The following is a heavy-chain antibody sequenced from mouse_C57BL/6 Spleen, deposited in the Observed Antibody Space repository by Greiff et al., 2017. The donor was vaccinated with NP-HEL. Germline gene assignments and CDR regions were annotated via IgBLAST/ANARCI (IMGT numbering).Heavy chain of an antibody. J-gene: IGHJ4*01. Sequence: QVQLQQSGAELVRPGASVTLSCKASGYTFTDYEMHWVKQTPVHGLEWIGAIDPETGGTAYNQKFKGKAILTADNSSSTAYMELRSLTSEDSAVYYGTYGDYPHYYALDYWGQGTSVTVSS. CDR3: TYGDYPHYYALDY. D-gene: IGHD2-13*01. CDR2: IDPETGGT. V-gene: IGHV1-15*01. CDR1: GYTFTDYE.